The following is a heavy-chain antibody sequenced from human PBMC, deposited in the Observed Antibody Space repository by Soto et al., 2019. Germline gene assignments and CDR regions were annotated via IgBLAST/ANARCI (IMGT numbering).Heavy chain of an antibody. D-gene: IGHD2-2*01. Sequence: QVQLVQSGAEVKKPGASVKVSCKASGYTFTTYGISWVRQVPGQGLEWMGWISGYNGNTNYAQNLQGRVTVTTDTSTSTADMELRSLRSDDTAVYYCAREVVGAGGEFDYWGQGTLVTVSS. CDR3: AREVVGAGGEFDY. CDR2: ISGYNGNT. CDR1: GYTFTTYG. V-gene: IGHV1-18*01. J-gene: IGHJ4*02.